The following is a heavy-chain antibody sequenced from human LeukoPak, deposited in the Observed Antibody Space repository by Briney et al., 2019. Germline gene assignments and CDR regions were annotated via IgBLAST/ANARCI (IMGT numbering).Heavy chain of an antibody. Sequence: GGSLRLSCAASGFTFDDYAMHWVRQAPGKGLEWVSGISWNSGSIGYADSVKGRFTISRDNAKNSLYLQMNSLRAEDTALYYCAKDSAAMGFFDYWGQGTLVTVSS. D-gene: IGHD5-18*01. CDR2: ISWNSGSI. CDR1: GFTFDDYA. J-gene: IGHJ4*02. CDR3: AKDSAAMGFFDY. V-gene: IGHV3-9*01.